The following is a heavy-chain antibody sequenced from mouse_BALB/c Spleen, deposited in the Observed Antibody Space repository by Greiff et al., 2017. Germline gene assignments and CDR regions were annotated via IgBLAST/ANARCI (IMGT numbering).Heavy chain of an antibody. Sequence: DLVKPGASVKLSCKASGYTFTSYWINWIKQRPGQGLEWIGRIAPGSGSTYYNEMFKGKATLTVDTSSSTAYIQLSSLSSEDSAVYFCAREGDYDEGFAYWGQGTLVTVAA. J-gene: IGHJ3*01. V-gene: IGHV1S41*01. D-gene: IGHD2-4*01. CDR3: AREGDYDEGFAY. CDR2: IAPGSGST. CDR1: GYTFTSYW.